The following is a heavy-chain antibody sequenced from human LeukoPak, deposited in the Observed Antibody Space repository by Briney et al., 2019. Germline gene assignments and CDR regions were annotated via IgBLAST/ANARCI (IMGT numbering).Heavy chain of an antibody. J-gene: IGHJ4*02. Sequence: RPGGSLRLSCAASGFTFSDYYMSWIRQAPGKGLEWVSYISSSSSYTNYADSVKGRFTISRDNAKNSLYLQMNSLRAEDTAVYYCAGDSRTVVVTDYFDYWGQGTLVTVSS. D-gene: IGHD2-21*02. CDR2: ISSSSSYT. V-gene: IGHV3-11*06. CDR3: AGDSRTVVVTDYFDY. CDR1: GFTFSDYY.